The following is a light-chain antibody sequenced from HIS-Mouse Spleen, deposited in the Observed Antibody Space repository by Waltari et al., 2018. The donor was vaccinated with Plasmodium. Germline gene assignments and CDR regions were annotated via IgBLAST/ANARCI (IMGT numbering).Light chain of an antibody. CDR3: NSRDSSGNHLV. CDR2: GKN. CDR1: SLRSYY. J-gene: IGLJ2*01. Sequence: SSELTQDPAVSVALGQTVRITCPGDSLRSYYASWYPQKPGQAPVLVNYGKNNRPSGIPDRFSGSSSGNTASLTITGAQAEDEADYYCNSRDSSGNHLVFGGGTKLTVL. V-gene: IGLV3-19*01.